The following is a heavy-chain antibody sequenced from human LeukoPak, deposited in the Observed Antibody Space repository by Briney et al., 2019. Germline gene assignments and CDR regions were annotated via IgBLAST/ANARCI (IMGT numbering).Heavy chain of an antibody. D-gene: IGHD3-3*01. CDR3: ARDLAIFGVVMYNWFDP. CDR1: GFTFSSYS. Sequence: AGGTLRLSCAASGFTFSSYSMNWVRQAPGKGLERVSSISSSSSYIYYADSVKGRFTISRDNAKNSLYLQMNSLRAEDTAVYYCARDLAIFGVVMYNWFDPWGQGTLVTVSS. V-gene: IGHV3-21*01. CDR2: ISSSSSYI. J-gene: IGHJ5*02.